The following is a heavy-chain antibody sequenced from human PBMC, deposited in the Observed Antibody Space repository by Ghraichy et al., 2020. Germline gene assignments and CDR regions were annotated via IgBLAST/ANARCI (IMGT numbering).Heavy chain of an antibody. CDR1: GGSISSSSYY. Sequence: SETLSLTCTVSGGSISSSSYYWGWIRQPPGKGLEWIGSIYYSGSTYYNPSLKSRVTISVDTSKNQFSLKLSSVTAADTAVYYCATPYGSSREDAFDIWGQGTMVTVSS. V-gene: IGHV4-39*01. D-gene: IGHD6-13*01. CDR3: ATPYGSSREDAFDI. J-gene: IGHJ3*02. CDR2: IYYSGST.